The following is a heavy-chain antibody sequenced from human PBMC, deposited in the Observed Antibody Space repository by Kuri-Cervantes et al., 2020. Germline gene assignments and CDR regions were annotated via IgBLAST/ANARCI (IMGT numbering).Heavy chain of an antibody. J-gene: IGHJ4*02. Sequence: GSLRLSCTVSGGSISSYYWSWIRQPPGKGLEWIGRISGSGNTNYNPSLKSRVTISVDTSKNQFSLKLTSVTAADTAVYYCARDRAAAGREGLGYWGQGTLVTVSS. CDR1: GGSISSYY. D-gene: IGHD6-13*01. CDR2: ISGSGNT. V-gene: IGHV4-4*08. CDR3: ARDRAAAGREGLGY.